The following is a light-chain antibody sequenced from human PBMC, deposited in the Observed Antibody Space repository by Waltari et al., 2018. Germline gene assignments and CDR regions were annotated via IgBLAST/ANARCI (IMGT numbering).Light chain of an antibody. CDR2: GAS. V-gene: IGKV3-20*01. J-gene: IGKJ2*01. CDR3: QQYGSSPHT. CDR1: QSVRSSY. Sequence: EIVLTQSPGTLSLSPGERATLSCRASQSVRSSYLAWYQQKPGQAPRHLIYGASSRATGIPDRFSGSESGTDFTLTISRLEPEDFAVYWCQQYGSSPHTFGQGTKLEIK.